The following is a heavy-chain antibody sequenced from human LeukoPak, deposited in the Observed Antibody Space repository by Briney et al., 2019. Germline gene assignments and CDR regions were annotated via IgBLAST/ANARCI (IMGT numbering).Heavy chain of an antibody. Sequence: SVKVSCTASGGTFSSYAISWVRQAPGQGLEWMGGIIPIFGTANYAQKFQGRVTITADESTSTAYMELSSLRSEDTAVYYCARSRSALYYYYYGMDVWGQGTTVTVSS. J-gene: IGHJ6*02. CDR3: ARSRSALYYYYYGMDV. CDR2: IIPIFGTA. D-gene: IGHD6-6*01. V-gene: IGHV1-69*13. CDR1: GGTFSSYA.